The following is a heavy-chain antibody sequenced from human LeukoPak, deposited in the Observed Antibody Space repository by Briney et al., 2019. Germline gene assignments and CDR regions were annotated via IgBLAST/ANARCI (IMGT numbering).Heavy chain of an antibody. CDR3: ARRPYYYGSGSYPWFDP. CDR2: INHSGST. Sequence: PSETLSLTCAVYGGSFSGYYWSWIRQPPGKGLEWIGEINHSGSTNYNPSLKSRVTISVDTSKNQFSLKLSSVTAADTAVYYCARRPYYYGSGSYPWFDPWGQGTLVTVSS. D-gene: IGHD3-10*01. CDR1: GGSFSGYY. V-gene: IGHV4-34*01. J-gene: IGHJ5*02.